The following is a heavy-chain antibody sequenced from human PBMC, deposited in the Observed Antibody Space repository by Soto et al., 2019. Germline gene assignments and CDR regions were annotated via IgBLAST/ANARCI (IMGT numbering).Heavy chain of an antibody. CDR3: ARDWPHRLGYCSSTSCYSSSWLDY. Sequence: PGGSLRLSCAASGFTFSSYGMHWVRQAPGKGLEWVAVIWYDGSNKYYADSVKGRFTISRDNSKNTLYLQMNSLRAEDTAVYYCARDWPHRLGYCSSTSCYSSSWLDYWGQGTLVTVSS. V-gene: IGHV3-33*01. CDR2: IWYDGSNK. J-gene: IGHJ4*02. D-gene: IGHD2-2*02. CDR1: GFTFSSYG.